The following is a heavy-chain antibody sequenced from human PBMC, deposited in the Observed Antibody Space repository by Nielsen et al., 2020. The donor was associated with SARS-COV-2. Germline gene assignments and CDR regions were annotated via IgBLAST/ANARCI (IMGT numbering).Heavy chain of an antibody. V-gene: IGHV1-69*05. CDR2: IIPIFSTT. CDR3: ARAPHYFDSSGRTPVPQSAEFDI. Sequence: WVRQAPGQGLEWMGGIIPIFSTTHYAPNFQGRVIISTDKSTTTAYLELSSLRSEDTAVYYCARAPHYFDSSGRTPVPQSAEFDIWGQGTLVTVSS. D-gene: IGHD3-22*01. J-gene: IGHJ4*02.